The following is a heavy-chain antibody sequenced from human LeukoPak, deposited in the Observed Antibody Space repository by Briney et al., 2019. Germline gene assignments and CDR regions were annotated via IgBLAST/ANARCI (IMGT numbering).Heavy chain of an antibody. J-gene: IGHJ4*02. CDR1: GDSVSSNSAA. D-gene: IGHD6-19*01. V-gene: IGHV6-1*01. CDR2: TYYRSKWYS. CDR3: ARDSSGWRSIFDY. Sequence: SQTLSLTCAISGDSVSSNSAAWNWSRQSPSRGLEWLGRTYYRSKWYSDYAVSVKSPLTINPDTSKNQFSLQLNSVTPEDTAVYYCARDSSGWRSIFDYWGQGTLVSVSS.